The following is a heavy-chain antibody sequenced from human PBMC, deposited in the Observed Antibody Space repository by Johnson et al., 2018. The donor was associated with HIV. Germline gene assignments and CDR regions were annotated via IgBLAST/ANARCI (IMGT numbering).Heavy chain of an antibody. CDR2: IYSGGST. J-gene: IGHJ3*02. D-gene: IGHD1-26*01. V-gene: IGHV3-66*01. CDR1: GFTVSSNY. CDR3: ARVRIGRENAFDI. Sequence: VQLVESGGGVVQPGRSLRLSCAASGFTVSSNYMSWVRQAPGKGLEWVSVIYSGGSTYYADSVKGRFTISRDNSRNTLYLHLNSLRAVDTAVYYCARVRIGRENAFDIWGQGTMVTVSS.